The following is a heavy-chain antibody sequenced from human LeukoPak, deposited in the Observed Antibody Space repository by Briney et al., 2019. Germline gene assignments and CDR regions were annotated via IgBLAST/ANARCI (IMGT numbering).Heavy chain of an antibody. D-gene: IGHD5-12*01. CDR1: GFTFSSYA. V-gene: IGHV3-23*01. Sequence: GGSLRLSCAASGFTFSSYAMSWVRQAPGKGLEWVSGISGSGGSTPYADSVKGRFTISRDNSKKTVYLQMNSLRAEDTAVYYCAKDRVAHFFYWYFDLWGRGTLVTVSS. CDR2: ISGSGGST. J-gene: IGHJ2*01. CDR3: AKDRVAHFFYWYFDL.